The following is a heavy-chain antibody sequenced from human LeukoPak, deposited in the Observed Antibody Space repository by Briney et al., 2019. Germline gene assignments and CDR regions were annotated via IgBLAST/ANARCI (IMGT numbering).Heavy chain of an antibody. CDR2: TNHSGST. D-gene: IGHD6-6*01. Sequence: KPSETLSLTCAVYGGSFSGYYWSWIRQPPGKGLEWIGETNHSGSTNYNPSLKSRVTISVDTSKNQFSLKLSSVTAADTAVYYCARGLISSIAARKGTLDYWGQGTLVTVSS. V-gene: IGHV4-34*01. CDR1: GGSFSGYY. CDR3: ARGLISSIAARKGTLDY. J-gene: IGHJ4*02.